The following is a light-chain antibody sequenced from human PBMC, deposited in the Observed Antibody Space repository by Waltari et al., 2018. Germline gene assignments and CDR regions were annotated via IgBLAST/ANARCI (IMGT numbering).Light chain of an antibody. CDR3: AAWDDSLSGCV. V-gene: IGLV1-47*01. J-gene: IGLJ3*02. Sequence: QSVLTQPPSASGTPGQRVTISCSGSSSNIGSNYVYWYQQPPGTAPKLLSYRNNQRPLGVPARCSGAKSGTSASLAISGLRSEDEADYYGAAWDDSLSGCVFGGVTELTVL. CDR2: RNN. CDR1: SSNIGSNY.